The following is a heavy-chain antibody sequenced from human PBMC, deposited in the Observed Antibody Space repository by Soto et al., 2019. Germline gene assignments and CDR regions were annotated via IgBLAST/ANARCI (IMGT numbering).Heavy chain of an antibody. D-gene: IGHD3-10*01. J-gene: IGHJ5*02. V-gene: IGHV3-21*01. CDR3: ARDQYGSGSYGNWFDP. CDR2: ISSSSSYI. Sequence: EVQLVESGGGLVKPGGSLRLSCAASGFTFSSYSMNWVRQAPGKGLEWVSSISSSSSYIYYADSVKGRFTISRDNAKNSLYLQTNCLRAEDTAVYYCARDQYGSGSYGNWFDPWGQGTLVTVSS. CDR1: GFTFSSYS.